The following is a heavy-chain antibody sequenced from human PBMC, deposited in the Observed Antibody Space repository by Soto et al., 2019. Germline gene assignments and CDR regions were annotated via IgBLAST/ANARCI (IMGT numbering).Heavy chain of an antibody. CDR1: GYTFTSYA. J-gene: IGHJ6*02. CDR2: INAGSGNT. CDR3: ARDGADFGVGFLWEGNYYGMDV. Sequence: QVQLVQSGAEVKKPGASVKVSCKASGYTFTSYAMHWVRQAPGQRLEWMGWINAGSGNTKYSQKFQGRVTITRDTYASTAYMELSSLRSEDTAVYYCARDGADFGVGFLWEGNYYGMDVWGHGTTVTVS. D-gene: IGHD3-3*01. V-gene: IGHV1-3*01.